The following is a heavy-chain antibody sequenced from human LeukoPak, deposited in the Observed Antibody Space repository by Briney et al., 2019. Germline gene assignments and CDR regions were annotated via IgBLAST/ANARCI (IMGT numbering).Heavy chain of an antibody. J-gene: IGHJ3*02. CDR1: GFTFSSYW. D-gene: IGHD3-10*01. CDR2: IKQDGSEK. CDR3: AKGTFGEEPDAFDI. V-gene: IGHV3-7*01. Sequence: GGSLRLSCAVSGFTFSSYWMSWVRQAPGKGLEWVANIKQDGSEKYYVDSVKGRFTISRDNAQNSLYLQMNSLRAEDTAVYYCAKGTFGEEPDAFDIWGQGTMVTVSS.